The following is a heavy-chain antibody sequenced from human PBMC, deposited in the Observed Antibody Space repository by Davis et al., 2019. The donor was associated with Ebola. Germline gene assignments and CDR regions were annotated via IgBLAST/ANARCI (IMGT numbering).Heavy chain of an antibody. V-gene: IGHV3-74*01. J-gene: IGHJ4*02. Sequence: PGGSLRLSCAASGFTFSRYWIHWVRQAPGKGLLWVSRINGDGSTTTYADSVKGRFTISRDNAKNTVYLQMNSLRAEDTAVYYCARDPGSSSFDYWGQGSLVTVSS. CDR1: GFTFSRYW. CDR2: INGDGSTT. CDR3: ARDPGSSSFDY. D-gene: IGHD6-6*01.